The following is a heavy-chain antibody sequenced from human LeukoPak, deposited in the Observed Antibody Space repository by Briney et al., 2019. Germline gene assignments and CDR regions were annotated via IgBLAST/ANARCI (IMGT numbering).Heavy chain of an antibody. CDR3: AAYPEAELCFDP. V-gene: IGHV4-39*01. Sequence: SETLSLTCTVSGGSISSSSYYWGWIRQPPGKGLEWIGSIYYSGSTYYNPSLKSRVTISVDTSKTQFSLKLSSVTAADTAVYYCAAYPEAELCFDPWGQGTLVTVSS. CDR1: GGSISSSSYY. J-gene: IGHJ5*02. D-gene: IGHD3-16*01. CDR2: IYYSGST.